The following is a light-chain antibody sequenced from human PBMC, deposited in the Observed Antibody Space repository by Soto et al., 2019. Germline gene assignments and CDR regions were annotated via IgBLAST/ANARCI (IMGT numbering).Light chain of an antibody. Sequence: EIVMTQSPATLSVSPGERATLSCRASQSVSSDLAWYHQKPGQAPRLLIYDASNRATGIPARFSGSGSGTDFTLTISSLEPEDFAVYYCQQRSNWPPWTFGQGTKV. J-gene: IGKJ1*01. CDR2: DAS. CDR1: QSVSSD. CDR3: QQRSNWPPWT. V-gene: IGKV3-11*01.